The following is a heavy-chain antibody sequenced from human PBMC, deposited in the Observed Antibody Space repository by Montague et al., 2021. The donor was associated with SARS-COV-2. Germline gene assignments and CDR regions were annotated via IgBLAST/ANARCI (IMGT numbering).Heavy chain of an antibody. D-gene: IGHD3-10*01. Sequence: SLRLSCPVSGFTFSSYAMSWVRQAPGKGLEWVSVISGSGGSTYYADSVKGRFTISRDNSKNTLYLQMNSLRAGDTAVYYCAKGLSSGSYYSSYFDYWGQGTLVTVSS. CDR3: AKGLSSGSYYSSYFDY. V-gene: IGHV3-23*01. CDR2: ISGSGGST. CDR1: GFTFSSYA. J-gene: IGHJ4*02.